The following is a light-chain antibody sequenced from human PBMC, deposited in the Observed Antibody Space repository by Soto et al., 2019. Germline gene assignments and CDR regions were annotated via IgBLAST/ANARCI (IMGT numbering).Light chain of an antibody. Sequence: EIVMTQSPATLSVSPGERATLSCRASQSVSSNLAWYQLKPGQAPRLLIYDASTRATGIPARFSGSGSGTDFTLSITSLQSEDFAVYYCQQYHNWPYTFGLGTKVEVK. CDR3: QQYHNWPYT. CDR2: DAS. CDR1: QSVSSN. J-gene: IGKJ2*01. V-gene: IGKV3D-15*01.